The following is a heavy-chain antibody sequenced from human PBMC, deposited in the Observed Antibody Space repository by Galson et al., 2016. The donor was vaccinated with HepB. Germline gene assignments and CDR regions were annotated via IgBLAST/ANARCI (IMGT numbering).Heavy chain of an antibody. CDR3: ATALTGYCSGGSCYRARFDY. CDR2: ISDDGSNK. Sequence: SLRLSCAASGFTFSTYSMHWVRQAPGKGLEWVAVISDDGSNKYNADSVKGRFTISRDNSKNTLYLQMNSLRAEDTAVYYCATALTGYCSGGSCYRARFDYWGQGTLVTVSS. V-gene: IGHV3-30-3*01. D-gene: IGHD2-15*01. CDR1: GFTFSTYS. J-gene: IGHJ4*02.